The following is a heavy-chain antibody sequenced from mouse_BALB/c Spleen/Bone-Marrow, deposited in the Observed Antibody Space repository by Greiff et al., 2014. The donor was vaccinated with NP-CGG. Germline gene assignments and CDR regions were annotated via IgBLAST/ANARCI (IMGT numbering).Heavy chain of an antibody. CDR1: GFSLTSHG. CDR2: IWSGGST. D-gene: IGHD2-14*01. V-gene: IGHV2-4*02. J-gene: IGHJ4*01. CDR3: ASAYYGYAMDY. Sequence: QVQLQQSGPGLVQPSQSLSITCTVSGFSLTSHGVHWIRQPPGKGLEWLGVIWSGGSTDYNAAFISRLSIRKDNSKSQVFFKMNSLQADDTAIYYCASAYYGYAMDYWGQGTSVTVSS.